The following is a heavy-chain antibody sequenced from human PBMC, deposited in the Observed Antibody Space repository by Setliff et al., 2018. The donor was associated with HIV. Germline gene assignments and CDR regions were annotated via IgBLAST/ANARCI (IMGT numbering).Heavy chain of an antibody. J-gene: IGHJ4*02. CDR2: VSGSGDNT. Sequence: GGSLRLSCAASGFTFSDFAMTWVRQAPGKGLEWVSSVSGSGDNTHYAGSVKGRVIISRDNSKSTLYLQINSLRAEDAAVYYCTRHSTDPWSLLDYWGQGTLVTVSS. V-gene: IGHV3-23*01. CDR1: GFTFSDFA. D-gene: IGHD4-4*01. CDR3: TRHSTDPWSLLDY.